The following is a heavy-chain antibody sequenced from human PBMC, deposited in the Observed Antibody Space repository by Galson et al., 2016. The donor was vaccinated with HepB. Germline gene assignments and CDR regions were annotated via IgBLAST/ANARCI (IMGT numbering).Heavy chain of an antibody. V-gene: IGHV4-30-2*01. Sequence: TLSLTCAVSGGSISSGGYSWSWIRQPPGKGLEWIGYIFHRGSTYYNPSLKSRVTISVDRSKNQFSLSLSSVTAADTAVYYCARGLGGPTVTAYFEYWGQGTLVTVSS. CDR1: GGSISSGGYS. CDR2: IFHRGST. CDR3: ARGLGGPTVTAYFEY. D-gene: IGHD4-17*01. J-gene: IGHJ4*02.